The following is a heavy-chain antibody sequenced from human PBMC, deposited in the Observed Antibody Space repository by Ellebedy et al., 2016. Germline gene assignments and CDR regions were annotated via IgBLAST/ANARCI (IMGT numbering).Heavy chain of an antibody. CDR3: ARENSSGWS. CDR2: IYHSGST. Sequence: SETLSLTXTVSGYSISSGYYWGWIRQPPGKGLEWIGSIYHSGSTYYNPSLKSRVTISVDTSKNQFSLKLSSVTAADTAVYYCARENSSGWSWGQGTLVTVSS. CDR1: GYSISSGYY. D-gene: IGHD6-19*01. J-gene: IGHJ4*02. V-gene: IGHV4-38-2*02.